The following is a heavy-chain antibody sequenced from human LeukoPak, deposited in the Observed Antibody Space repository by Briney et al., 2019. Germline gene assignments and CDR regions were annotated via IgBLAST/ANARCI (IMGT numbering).Heavy chain of an antibody. J-gene: IGHJ3*02. CDR2: FDPEDGET. CDR3: ATEPPTDPEAFDI. V-gene: IGHV1-24*01. Sequence: ASVSVSFTVSGYTLTELSMHWVRQAPGKGLEWMGGFDPEDGETIYAQKFQGRVTMTEDTSTDTAYMELSSLRSEDTAVYYCATEPPTDPEAFDIWGQGTMVTVSS. CDR1: GYTLTELS.